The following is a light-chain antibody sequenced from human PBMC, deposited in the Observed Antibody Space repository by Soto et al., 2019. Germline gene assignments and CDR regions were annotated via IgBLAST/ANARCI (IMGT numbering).Light chain of an antibody. J-gene: IGKJ1*01. V-gene: IGKV3-15*01. CDR2: RAS. CDR3: LQYHNLWA. CDR1: QSVSSN. Sequence: EIVLTQSPGTLSLSPGERATLSCRASQSVSSNVAWYQQRPGQAPRLLIYRASTRATGIPARFSGSGSGTEFTLTISSLQSEDFTVYSCLQYHNLWAFGQGTKVDIK.